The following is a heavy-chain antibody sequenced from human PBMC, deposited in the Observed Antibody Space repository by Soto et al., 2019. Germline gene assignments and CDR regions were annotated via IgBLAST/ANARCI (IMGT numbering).Heavy chain of an antibody. CDR1: GDTFTDYY. J-gene: IGHJ6*03. D-gene: IGHD5-12*01. CDR2: INPNSGVT. V-gene: IGHV1-2*04. CDR3: ARESGGATATLDYYYFYMDV. Sequence: QVQLVQSGAEVKKPGASVTVSCRSSGDTFTDYYIHWVRQAPGQGLEWTGWINPNSGVTKYAQKFQGWVSMTRDTSIRTVYMQLSRLRSDDTAVYYCARESGGATATLDYYYFYMDVWGTGTTVTVSS.